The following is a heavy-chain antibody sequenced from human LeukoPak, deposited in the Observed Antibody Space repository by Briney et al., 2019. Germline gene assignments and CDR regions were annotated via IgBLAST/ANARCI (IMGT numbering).Heavy chain of an antibody. J-gene: IGHJ4*02. CDR3: ARDRYSSSWYLGY. D-gene: IGHD6-13*01. CDR2: IWYDGSNK. CDR1: GFTFGSYG. V-gene: IGHV3-33*01. Sequence: GGSLRLSCAASGFTFGSYGMHWVRQAPGKGLEWVAVIWYDGSNKYYADSVKGRFTISRDNSKNTLYLQMNSLRAEDTAVYYCARDRYSSSWYLGYWGQGTLVTVSS.